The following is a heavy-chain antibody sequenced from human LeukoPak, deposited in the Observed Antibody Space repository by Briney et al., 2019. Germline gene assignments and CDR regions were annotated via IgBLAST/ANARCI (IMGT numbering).Heavy chain of an antibody. CDR2: ISSNGGST. V-gene: IGHV3-64*01. Sequence: GGSLRLSCAASGFTFSRYAMHWVRQAPGKGLDSVSAISSNGGSTYYANSVKGRFTISRDNSKNTLYLQMGSLRAEDLAVYYCARDFGLTGKVDYWGQGTLVTVSS. CDR1: GFTFSRYA. D-gene: IGHD1-20*01. CDR3: ARDFGLTGKVDY. J-gene: IGHJ4*02.